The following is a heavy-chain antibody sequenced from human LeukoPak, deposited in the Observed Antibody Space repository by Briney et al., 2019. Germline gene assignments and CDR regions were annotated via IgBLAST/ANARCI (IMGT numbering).Heavy chain of an antibody. D-gene: IGHD6-6*01. Sequence: TSETLSLTCTVSGGSISGYYWSWIRQPPGKGLEWIGYIYYSGSTNYNPSLKSRVTISVDTSKNQFSLKLSSVTAADTAVYYCARALYSSSKLNWFDPWGQGTLVTVSS. CDR1: GGSISGYY. V-gene: IGHV4-59*01. J-gene: IGHJ5*02. CDR2: IYYSGST. CDR3: ARALYSSSKLNWFDP.